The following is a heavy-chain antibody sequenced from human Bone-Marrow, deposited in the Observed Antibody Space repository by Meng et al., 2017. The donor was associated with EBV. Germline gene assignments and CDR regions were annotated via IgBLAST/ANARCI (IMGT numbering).Heavy chain of an antibody. D-gene: IGHD5-12*01. Sequence: QVQLVQSGAEVKKPXSSVKVSCKASGGSSTIFPITWVRQAPGQGLEWVGGIIAMSGATNYAQSFQGRVTITADESTSTAYMVLSSLRPDDTAVYYCARQRNYDHYFNSWGQGTLVHVSS. V-gene: IGHV1-69*01. CDR3: ARQRNYDHYFNS. CDR2: IIAMSGAT. CDR1: GGSSTIFP. J-gene: IGHJ4*02.